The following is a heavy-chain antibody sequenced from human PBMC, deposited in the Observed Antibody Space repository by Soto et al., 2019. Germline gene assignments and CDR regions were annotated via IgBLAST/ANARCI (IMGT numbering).Heavy chain of an antibody. D-gene: IGHD3-22*01. CDR3: ARRQRTYYYDSSGYYHNWFDP. CDR1: GGSISSYY. V-gene: IGHV4-59*08. Sequence: QVQLQESGPGLVKPSETLSLTCTVSGGSISSYYWSWIRQPPGKGLEWIGYIYYSGSTNYNPSLKSRVTISVDTSKNQFSLKLSSVTAADTAVYYCARRQRTYYYDSSGYYHNWFDPWGQGTLVTVSS. J-gene: IGHJ5*02. CDR2: IYYSGST.